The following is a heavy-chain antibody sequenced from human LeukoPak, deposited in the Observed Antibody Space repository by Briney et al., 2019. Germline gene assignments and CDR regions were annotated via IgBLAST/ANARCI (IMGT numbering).Heavy chain of an antibody. CDR1: GYTFTSYD. V-gene: IGHV1-8*01. J-gene: IGHJ4*02. Sequence: ASVKVSCKASGYTFTSYDINWVRQATGQGLEWMGWMNPNSGNTGYAQKFQGRVTKTRNTSISTAYMELSSLRSEDTAVYYCARTGTVTTNYYFDYWGQGTLVTVSS. CDR3: ARTGTVTTNYYFDY. CDR2: MNPNSGNT. D-gene: IGHD4-17*01.